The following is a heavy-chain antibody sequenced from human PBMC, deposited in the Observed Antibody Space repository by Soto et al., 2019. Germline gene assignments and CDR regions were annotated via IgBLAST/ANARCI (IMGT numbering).Heavy chain of an antibody. D-gene: IGHD3-10*01. CDR2: ISCNSGSI. J-gene: IGHJ6*02. Sequence: EVQLVESGGGLVQPGRSLRLSCAASGFTFDDYAMHWVRQAPGKGLEWVAGISCNSGSIGYADSVKGRFTISRDNAKNSLYLKMTSLIAEDTALYYCAEDIGFGARPPRYCGMDVWGQGTTVTVSS. CDR1: GFTFDDYA. V-gene: IGHV3-9*01. CDR3: AEDIGFGARPPRYCGMDV.